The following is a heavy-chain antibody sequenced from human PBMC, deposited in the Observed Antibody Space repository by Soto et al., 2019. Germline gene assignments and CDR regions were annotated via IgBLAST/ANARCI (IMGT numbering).Heavy chain of an antibody. V-gene: IGHV4-34*01. J-gene: IGHJ5*02. CDR1: GGSFSGYY. CDR3: AREEGWFDP. CDR2: INHSGST. Sequence: SETLSFTCAAYGGSFSGYYWSWIRQPPGKGLEWIGEINHSGSTNYNPSLKSRVTISVDTSKNQFSLKLSSVTAADTAVYYCAREEGWFDPWGQGTLVTVSS.